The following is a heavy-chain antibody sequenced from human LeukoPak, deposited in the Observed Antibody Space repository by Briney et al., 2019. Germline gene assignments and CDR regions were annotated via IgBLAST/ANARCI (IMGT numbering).Heavy chain of an antibody. J-gene: IGHJ4*02. CDR2: IYYSGST. Sequence: SDTLSLTCTVSGGSISSSSYYWGWIRQPPGKGLEWIGSIYYSGSTYYNPSLKTRVTISVDTSKNQFSLKLSSVTAADTAVYYCARRPGSSGYYWGQGTLVTVSS. D-gene: IGHD3-22*01. CDR1: GGSISSSSYY. V-gene: IGHV4-39*01. CDR3: ARRPGSSGYY.